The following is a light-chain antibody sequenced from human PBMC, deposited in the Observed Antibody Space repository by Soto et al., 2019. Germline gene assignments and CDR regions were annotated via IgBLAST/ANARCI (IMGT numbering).Light chain of an antibody. CDR1: SSDIGAYNY. V-gene: IGLV2-14*03. CDR2: NVN. J-gene: IGLJ2*01. CDR3: ASYSNTALDV. Sequence: QSALTQPASVSGSPGQSITISCTGTSSDIGAYNYVSWCQQYPGKAPKLMIYNVNNRPSGISTRFSGSTAVNTASLTISGLQAEDGAGYYCASYSNTALDVFGGGTTLTVL.